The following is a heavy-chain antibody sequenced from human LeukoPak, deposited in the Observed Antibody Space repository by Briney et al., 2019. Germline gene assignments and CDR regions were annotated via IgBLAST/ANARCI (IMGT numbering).Heavy chain of an antibody. CDR1: GYSISSGYH. CDR2: VYRSGST. CDR3: ARGGLLLRFLEWLLY. Sequence: PSETLSLTCVVSGYSISSGYHWGWIRQPPGEGLEWIGSVYRSGSTYYNPSLKSRVTISVDTSKNQISLKVRSVTAADTAVYYCARGGLLLRFLEWLLYWGQGTLVTVSS. J-gene: IGHJ4*02. D-gene: IGHD3-3*01. V-gene: IGHV4-38-2*01.